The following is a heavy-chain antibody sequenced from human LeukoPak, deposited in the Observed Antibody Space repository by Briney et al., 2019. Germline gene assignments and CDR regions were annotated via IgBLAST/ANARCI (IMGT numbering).Heavy chain of an antibody. Sequence: GGSLRLSCAASGFTFSSYGMHWVRQAPGKGLEWVEVIWYDGSNKYYADSVKGRFTISRDNAKNSLYLQMNSLRAEDTAVYYCARGLVYYYDSSGYPYWGQGTLVTVSS. CDR2: IWYDGSNK. V-gene: IGHV3-33*01. CDR3: ARGLVYYYDSSGYPY. J-gene: IGHJ4*02. D-gene: IGHD3-22*01. CDR1: GFTFSSYG.